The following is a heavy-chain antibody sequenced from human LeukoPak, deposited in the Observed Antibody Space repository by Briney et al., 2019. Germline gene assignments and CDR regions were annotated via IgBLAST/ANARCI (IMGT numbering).Heavy chain of an antibody. V-gene: IGHV1-69*05. CDR2: IIPIFGTA. J-gene: IGHJ3*02. CDR3: ARGAIVVVIIPNAFDI. Sequence: SVKVSCKASGGTFSSYAISWVRQAPGQGLEWMGGIIPIFGTASYAQKFQGRVTITTDESTSTAYMELSSLRSEDTAVYYCARGAIVVVIIPNAFDIWGQGTMVTVSS. D-gene: IGHD3-22*01. CDR1: GGTFSSYA.